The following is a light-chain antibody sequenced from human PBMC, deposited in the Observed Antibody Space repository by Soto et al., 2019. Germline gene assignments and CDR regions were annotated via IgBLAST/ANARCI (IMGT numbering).Light chain of an antibody. CDR1: QTIDSW. J-gene: IGKJ1*01. CDR2: KAS. Sequence: DIQLTQSPSTLSASVGDRVTVTCRASQTIDSWLAGYQPRPGKPPNLLIYKASTLASGVPSRFSGSGSGTELTLTINSLQPDDFATYYCQQYHIYSGTFGQGTKVDIK. CDR3: QQYHIYSGT. V-gene: IGKV1-5*03.